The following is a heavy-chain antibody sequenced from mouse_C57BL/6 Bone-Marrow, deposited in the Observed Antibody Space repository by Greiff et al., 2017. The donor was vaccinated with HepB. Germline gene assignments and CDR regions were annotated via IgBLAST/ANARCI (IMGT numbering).Heavy chain of an antibody. V-gene: IGHV10-1*01. Sequence: DVHLVESGGGLVQPKGSLKLSCAASGFSFNTYAMNWVRQAPGKGLEWVARIRSKSNNYATYYADSVKDRFTISRDDSESMLYLQMNNLKTEDTAMYYCVRHEGDGYSGAMDYWGQGTSVTVSS. CDR1: GFSFNTYA. CDR3: VRHEGDGYSGAMDY. D-gene: IGHD2-3*01. J-gene: IGHJ4*01. CDR2: IRSKSNNYAT.